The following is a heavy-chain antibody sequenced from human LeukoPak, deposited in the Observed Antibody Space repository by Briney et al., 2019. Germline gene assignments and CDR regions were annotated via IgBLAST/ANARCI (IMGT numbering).Heavy chain of an antibody. CDR1: GFTFSVSA. J-gene: IGHJ4*02. CDR2: VRTKANSYAT. CDR3: TTRVVVAGSAIDY. Sequence: GGSLKLSCAASGFTFSVSAMHWVRQASGKGLEWVGHVRTKANSYATAYAASVKGRFTISRDDSKNTAYLEMNGLKIEDTAVYYCTTRVVVAGSAIDYWGQGTLVTVSS. D-gene: IGHD6-19*01. V-gene: IGHV3-73*01.